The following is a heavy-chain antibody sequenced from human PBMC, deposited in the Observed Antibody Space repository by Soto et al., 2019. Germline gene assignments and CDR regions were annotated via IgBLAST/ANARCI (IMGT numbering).Heavy chain of an antibody. Sequence: GASLRLSCAASGFNFSSYGRHWVRQAPGKGLEWVAVIWFDGSNKYYADSVKGRFTIPRDNSKNTLYLQMNSLRAEDTAVYYCARDLVGGADPVLRFLEWVSESGGFDYWGQGTLVTVSS. CDR2: IWFDGSNK. D-gene: IGHD3-3*01. V-gene: IGHV3-33*01. J-gene: IGHJ4*02. CDR1: GFNFSSYG. CDR3: ARDLVGGADPVLRFLEWVSESGGFDY.